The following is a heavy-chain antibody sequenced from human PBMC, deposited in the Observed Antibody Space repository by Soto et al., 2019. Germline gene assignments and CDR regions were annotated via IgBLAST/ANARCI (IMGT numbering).Heavy chain of an antibody. J-gene: IGHJ5*02. CDR2: IWYDGSNK. D-gene: IGHD5-12*01. V-gene: IGHV3-33*01. CDR1: GFTFSSYG. Sequence: GSLRLSCSASGFTFSSYGVHWVRQAPGKGLEWVAVIWYDGSNKYYADSVKGRFTISRDNSKNTLYLQMNSLRAEDTAVYYCVRGRGGGLFDPWGQGTMVAVSS. CDR3: VRGRGGGLFDP.